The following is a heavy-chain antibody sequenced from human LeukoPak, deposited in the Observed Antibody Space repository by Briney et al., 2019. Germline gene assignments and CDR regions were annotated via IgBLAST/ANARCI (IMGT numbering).Heavy chain of an antibody. V-gene: IGHV3-30*02. Sequence: GGSLRLSCVASGFTFSSYGMHWVRQAPGKGLEWVAFIRYDGSNKYYADSVKGRFTISRDNSKNTLYLQMNSLRAEDTAVYYCAKDARFLTTVSNFDYWGQGTPVTVSS. D-gene: IGHD4-17*01. CDR1: GFTFSSYG. J-gene: IGHJ4*02. CDR2: IRYDGSNK. CDR3: AKDARFLTTVSNFDY.